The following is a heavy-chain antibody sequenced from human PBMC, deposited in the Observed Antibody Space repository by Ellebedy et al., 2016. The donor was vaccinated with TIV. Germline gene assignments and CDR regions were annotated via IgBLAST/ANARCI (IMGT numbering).Heavy chain of an antibody. CDR3: AAGTGYSDLDY. CDR2: IKAKTDGATR. CDR1: GFIFSDVW. V-gene: IGHV3-15*01. D-gene: IGHD2-15*01. J-gene: IGHJ4*02. Sequence: GESLKISXAASGFIFSDVWMNWVRQAPGKGLEWVARIKAKTDGATRDLAAPVKGRFIISRDDSKNTVSLQMDSLKTDDTAVYYCAAGTGYSDLDYWGQGTLVTVSS.